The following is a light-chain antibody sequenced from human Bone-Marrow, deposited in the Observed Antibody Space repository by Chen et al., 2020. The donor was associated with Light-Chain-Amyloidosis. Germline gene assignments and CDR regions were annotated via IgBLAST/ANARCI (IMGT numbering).Light chain of an antibody. Sequence: YVLTQPSSVSVAPGQTATIACGGNNIGSTSVHWYQQTPGQAPLLVVYDDSDRPSGIPERLSGSNSGNTATLTISRVEAGDDADYYCQVWDRCSDRPVFGGGTKLTVL. CDR3: QVWDRCSDRPV. CDR2: DDS. V-gene: IGLV3-21*02. CDR1: NIGSTS. J-gene: IGLJ3*02.